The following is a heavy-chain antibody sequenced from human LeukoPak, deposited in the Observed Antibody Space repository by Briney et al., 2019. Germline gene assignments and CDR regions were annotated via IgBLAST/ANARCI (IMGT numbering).Heavy chain of an antibody. V-gene: IGHV3-30*02. CDR3: AKDKGDSSSWYGLSYFDY. Sequence: GGSLRLSSAASGFPFSSYGMHWVRPAPGKGLEWVAFIRYDGSNKYYADSVKGRFTISRDNSKNTLYLQMNSLRAEDTAVYYCAKDKGDSSSWYGLSYFDYWGQGTLVTVSS. D-gene: IGHD6-13*01. J-gene: IGHJ4*02. CDR1: GFPFSSYG. CDR2: IRYDGSNK.